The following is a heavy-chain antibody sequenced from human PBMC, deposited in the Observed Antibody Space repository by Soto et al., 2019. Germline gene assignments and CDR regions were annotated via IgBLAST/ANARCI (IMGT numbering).Heavy chain of an antibody. V-gene: IGHV3-23*01. CDR3: AALGGSYRYFDY. CDR1: GFTFSSYA. Sequence: EVQLLESGGGLVQPGGSLRLSCAASGFTFSSYAMSWVRQAPGKGLEWVSAISGSGGSTYYADSVKGRFTISRDNSKITLYLQMNSLRAEDTAVYYCAALGGSYRYFDYWGQGTLVTVSS. CDR2: ISGSGGST. D-gene: IGHD1-26*01. J-gene: IGHJ4*02.